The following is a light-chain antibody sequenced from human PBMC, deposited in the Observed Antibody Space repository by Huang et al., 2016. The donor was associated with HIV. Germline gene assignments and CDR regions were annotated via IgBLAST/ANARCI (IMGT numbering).Light chain of an antibody. CDR3: MQSLQSLT. Sequence: DIVMTQSPLSLPVTPGEPASISCRSSQSLVHDNGYSYLDWYLQKPGQSPQVLIYMASVRAPGIPDRFSGGGSGTNFTLEINRVDAEDVGTCYCMQSLQSLTFGGGTRLEIK. J-gene: IGKJ4*01. V-gene: IGKV2-28*01. CDR2: MAS. CDR1: QSLVHDNGYSY.